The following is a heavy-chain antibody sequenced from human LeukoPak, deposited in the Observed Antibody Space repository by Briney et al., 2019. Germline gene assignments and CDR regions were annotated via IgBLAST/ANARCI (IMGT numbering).Heavy chain of an antibody. CDR1: GFTFSSYA. CDR3: ARTFGRYSSSSDY. Sequence: GGSLRLSCAASGFTFSSYAMHWVRQAPGKGLEWVAVISYDGSNKYYADSVKGRFTISRDNSKNTLYLQMNSLRAEDTAVYYCARTFGRYSSSSDYWGQGTLVTVSS. J-gene: IGHJ4*02. CDR2: ISYDGSNK. D-gene: IGHD6-6*01. V-gene: IGHV3-30-3*01.